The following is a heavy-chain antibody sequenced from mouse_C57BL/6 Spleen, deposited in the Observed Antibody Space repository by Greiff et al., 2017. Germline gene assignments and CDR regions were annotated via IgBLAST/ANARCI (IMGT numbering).Heavy chain of an antibody. Sequence: EESGPGLVKPSQSLSLTCSVTGYSITSGYYWNWIRQFPGNKLEWMGYISYDGSNNYNPSLKNRISITRDTSKNQFFLKLNSVTTEDTATYYCAREGYYYGSSYYWGQGTTLTVSS. CDR1: GYSITSGYY. J-gene: IGHJ2*01. CDR3: AREGYYYGSSYY. V-gene: IGHV3-6*01. CDR2: ISYDGSN. D-gene: IGHD1-1*01.